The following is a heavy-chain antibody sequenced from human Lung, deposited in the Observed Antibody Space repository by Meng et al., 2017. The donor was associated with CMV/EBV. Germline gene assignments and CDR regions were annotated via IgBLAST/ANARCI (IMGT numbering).Heavy chain of an antibody. CDR1: GYTFSGYY. V-gene: IGHV1-2*02. Sequence: ASVXVSXXASGYTFSGYYIQWVRQAPGQGLEWMGWINPNSGGTNYAQIFQGRVTMTRDMSITTAYMELSRLRSDDTAVYYCARRGLYGDWFDPWGQGTLVTVSS. J-gene: IGHJ5*02. CDR2: INPNSGGT. D-gene: IGHD2-8*01. CDR3: ARRGLYGDWFDP.